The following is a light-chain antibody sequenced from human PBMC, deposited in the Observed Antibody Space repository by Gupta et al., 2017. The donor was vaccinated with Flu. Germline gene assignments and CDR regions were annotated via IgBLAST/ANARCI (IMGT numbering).Light chain of an antibody. CDR1: QSISASY. CDR3: QHEGRSPFT. Sequence: DTVLTQSPGILSLSPGERATLSCRASQSISASYLAWYQQQPGQAPRLLMYGASTRTTGIPDRFSGSGSGTDFTLTISRLEPEALAVYYCQHEGRSPFTFGQGTKLETK. CDR2: GAS. J-gene: IGKJ2*01. V-gene: IGKV3-20*01.